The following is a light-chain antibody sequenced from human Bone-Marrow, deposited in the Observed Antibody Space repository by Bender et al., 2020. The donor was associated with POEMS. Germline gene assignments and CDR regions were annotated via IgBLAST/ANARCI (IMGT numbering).Light chain of an antibody. CDR2: DVS. CDR1: NNDIASYNL. V-gene: IGLV2-23*02. CDR3: CSYAGSSTLI. Sequence: QSALAQPASVSGSPGQSITISCTGTNNDIASYNLVSWYQLHPGEAPKLMIYDVSNRPSGISNRFSGSKSGNTASLTISGLQAEDEADYYCCSYAGSSTLIFGGGTKLTVL. J-gene: IGLJ2*01.